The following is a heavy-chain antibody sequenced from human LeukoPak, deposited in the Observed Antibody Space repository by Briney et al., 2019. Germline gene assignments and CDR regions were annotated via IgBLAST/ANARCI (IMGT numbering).Heavy chain of an antibody. J-gene: IGHJ5*01. V-gene: IGHV3-30-3*02. CDR1: GFTFYSHA. CDR2: ISFDGSNK. CDR3: AKTGYSSSWFDY. D-gene: IGHD6-19*01. Sequence: GGSLRLSCAASGFTFYSHAMVWVRQAPGKGLEWVSFISFDGSNKVHADSVMGRFTISRDNAKKSLYLEMNSLRAEDTAVYYCAKTGYSSSWFDYWGQGTLVTVSS.